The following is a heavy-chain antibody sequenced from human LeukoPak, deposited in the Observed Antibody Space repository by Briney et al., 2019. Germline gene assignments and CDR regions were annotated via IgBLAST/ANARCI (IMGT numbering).Heavy chain of an antibody. J-gene: IGHJ4*02. V-gene: IGHV3-7*01. CDR2: INQDGSAK. CDR3: GRAVSTGTVDY. D-gene: IGHD1-1*01. Sequence: GGSLRLSCAASGFTFSNYWMSWVRQAPGKGLEWVANINQDGSAKYYVDFMEGRFTISRDNAKNSLYLQMNSLRAEDTAVYYCGRAVSTGTVDYWGQGTLVTVSS. CDR1: GFTFSNYW.